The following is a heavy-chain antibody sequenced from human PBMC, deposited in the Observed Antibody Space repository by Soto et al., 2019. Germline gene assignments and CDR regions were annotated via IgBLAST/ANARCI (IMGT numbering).Heavy chain of an antibody. V-gene: IGHV1-18*01. Sequence: GASVKVSCKASGYTFTNFGVTWVRRAPGQGLEWMGWISAYTDTPNYAQKFQGRVTMNIDTSTGTAYMDLRSLTSDDTAVYYCARVIPGVEAWFDPRGQGTLVTVSS. CDR1: GYTFTNFG. CDR2: ISAYTDTP. CDR3: ARVIPGVEAWFDP. D-gene: IGHD2-2*01. J-gene: IGHJ5*02.